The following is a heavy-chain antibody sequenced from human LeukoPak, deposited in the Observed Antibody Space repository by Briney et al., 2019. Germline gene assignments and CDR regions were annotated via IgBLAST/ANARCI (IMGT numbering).Heavy chain of an antibody. D-gene: IGHD4/OR15-4a*01. V-gene: IGHV3-7*01. Sequence: PGGSLRLSCAAYGFTFSTYWMNWVRQAPGMGLECVASINQDGSEKYYVDSVKGRFTISRDNAKKSVYLQMNSLRAEDTAVYYCARGRGAYWGQGTLVTVSS. J-gene: IGHJ4*02. CDR3: ARGRGAY. CDR1: GFTFSTYW. CDR2: INQDGSEK.